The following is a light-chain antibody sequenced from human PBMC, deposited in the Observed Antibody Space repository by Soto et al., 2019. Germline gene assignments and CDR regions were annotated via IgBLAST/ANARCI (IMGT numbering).Light chain of an antibody. CDR1: QSVSSN. CDR3: QQYNNWPPLT. Sequence: EIVMTQSPATLFVSPGERATLSCRASQSVSSNLAWYQQKSGQPPSLLIYGASTRATGIPTRFSGSGSGTEFTLTISGLQSEDFALYYCQQYNNWPPLTFGGGTKVEIK. CDR2: GAS. V-gene: IGKV3-15*01. J-gene: IGKJ4*01.